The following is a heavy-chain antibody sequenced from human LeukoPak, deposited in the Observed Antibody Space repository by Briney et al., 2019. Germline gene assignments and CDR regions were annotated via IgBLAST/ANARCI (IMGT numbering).Heavy chain of an antibody. CDR1: GFTFSTSW. V-gene: IGHV3-7*01. CDR2: INEDGSEK. Sequence: PGGSLRLSCAASGFTFSTSWMNWVRQAPGKGLEWVASINEDGSEKYYVDSVKGRFTISRDNAKNSLYLQMNSLRAEDTAVYYCARDRDQRAYSSELDYWGQGTLVTVSS. J-gene: IGHJ4*02. D-gene: IGHD6-19*01. CDR3: ARDRDQRAYSSELDY.